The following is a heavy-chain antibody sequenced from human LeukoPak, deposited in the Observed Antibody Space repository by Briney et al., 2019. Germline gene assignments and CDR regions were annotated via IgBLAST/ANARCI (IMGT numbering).Heavy chain of an antibody. J-gene: IGHJ4*02. CDR3: AKDTGLIPPFHSSYYFY. Sequence: QAGGSLRLSCAASGFTFSAYAMTWVRQAPGKGLEWVSVISTSGHITYYADSVKGRFTISRDNSKNTLYLQMTSLRAEDTAVYYCAKDTGLIPPFHSSYYFYWGQGTLVTVSS. D-gene: IGHD1-26*01. CDR2: ISTSGHIT. CDR1: GFTFSAYA. V-gene: IGHV3-23*01.